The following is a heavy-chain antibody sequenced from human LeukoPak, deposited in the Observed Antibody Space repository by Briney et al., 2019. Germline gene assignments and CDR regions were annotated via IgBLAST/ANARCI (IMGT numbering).Heavy chain of an antibody. CDR2: ISTSNDNT. V-gene: IGHV1-18*01. J-gene: IGHJ4*02. CDR1: GFTFTTYG. D-gene: IGHD6-13*01. Sequence: ASVKVSCKASGFTFTTYGISWVRQAPGQGLEWMGWISTSNDNTNYAQKLQGRVTMTTDTSTSTVYMELRSLRSDDTAVYFCARRGVAIASPALRGYYFDYWGQGTLVTVSS. CDR3: ARRGVAIASPALRGYYFDY.